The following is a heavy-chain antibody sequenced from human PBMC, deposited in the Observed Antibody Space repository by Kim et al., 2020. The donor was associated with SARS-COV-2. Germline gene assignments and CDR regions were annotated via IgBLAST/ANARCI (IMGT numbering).Heavy chain of an antibody. J-gene: IGHJ4*02. D-gene: IGHD3-10*01. V-gene: IGHV1-69*04. CDR3: ARVERVIYGLGSYLNY. Sequence: SVKVSCKASGGTFSSYAIIWVRQAPGQGLEWMGRIIPILGIANYAQNFQGRVTITADKSTSTAYMELSSLRSEDTAVYYCARVERVIYGLGSYLNYWGQ. CDR1: GGTFSSYA. CDR2: IIPILGIA.